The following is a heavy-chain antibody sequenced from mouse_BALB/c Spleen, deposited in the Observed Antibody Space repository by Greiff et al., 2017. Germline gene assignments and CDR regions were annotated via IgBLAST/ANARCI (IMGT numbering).Heavy chain of an antibody. V-gene: IGHV5-17*02. D-gene: IGHD1-1*02. CDR1: GFTFSSFG. CDR2: ISSGSSTI. CDR3: AGGKTYFDY. Sequence: EVKVVESGGGLVQPGGSRKLSCAASGFTFSSFGMHWVRQAPEKGLEWVAYISSGSSTIYYADTVKGRFTISRDNPKNTLFLQMTSLRSEDTAMYYCAGGKTYFDYWGQGTTLTVSS. J-gene: IGHJ2*01.